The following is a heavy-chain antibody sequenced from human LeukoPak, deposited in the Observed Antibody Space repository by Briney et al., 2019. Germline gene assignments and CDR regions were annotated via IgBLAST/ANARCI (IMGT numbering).Heavy chain of an antibody. V-gene: IGHV4-39*01. D-gene: IGHD4-23*01. Sequence: PSETLSLTCTVSGGSISSRSDYWGWIRQTPGKGLEWIGDLDSSGSTYYNPSLKSRVTISVGTSKNQFSLNLRSVTAADTAIYFCSRSHDYGGLYFYYYMDVWGKGTTVTVSS. CDR2: LDSSGST. CDR3: SRSHDYGGLYFYYYMDV. CDR1: GGSISSRSDY. J-gene: IGHJ6*03.